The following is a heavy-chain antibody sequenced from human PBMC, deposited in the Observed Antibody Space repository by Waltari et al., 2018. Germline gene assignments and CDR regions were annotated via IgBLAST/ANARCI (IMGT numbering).Heavy chain of an antibody. CDR3: ARLLLGVVFYDSSGVDAFDI. J-gene: IGHJ3*02. D-gene: IGHD3-22*01. V-gene: IGHV1-69*01. Sequence: QVQLVQSGAEVKKPGSSVKVSCKASGGTFSSDAISWVRQAPGQGLEWMGGIIHMFGTTNYAQKFQGRGTITADESTSTAYMELSSLRSEDTAVYYGARLLLGVVFYDSSGVDAFDIWGQGTMVTVSS. CDR2: IIHMFGTT. CDR1: GGTFSSDA.